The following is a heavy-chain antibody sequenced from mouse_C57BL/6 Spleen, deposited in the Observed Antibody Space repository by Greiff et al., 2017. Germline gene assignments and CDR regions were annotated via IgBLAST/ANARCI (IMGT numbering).Heavy chain of an antibody. D-gene: IGHD1-1*01. CDR2: LDPEDGET. Sequence: EVQLQQSGAELVKPGASVKLSCTASGFNIKDYYMHWVKQRTEQGLEWIGRLDPEDGETKYAPKFQGKATITADTSSNTAYLQLSSLTSEDTAVYYCAKGIITTVVAPGFADWGQGTLVTVSA. V-gene: IGHV14-2*01. CDR1: GFNIKDYY. J-gene: IGHJ3*01. CDR3: AKGIITTVVAPGFAD.